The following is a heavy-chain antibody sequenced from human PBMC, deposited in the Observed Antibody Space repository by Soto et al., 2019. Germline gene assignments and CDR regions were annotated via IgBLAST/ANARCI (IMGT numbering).Heavy chain of an antibody. CDR3: AHRPSGWYLFDY. Sequence: QITLKESGPTLVRPTQTLTLTCTFSGFSLSTSGLGVGWIRQPPGKALEWLALIYWNDDKRYSPSLKARLTITKDNSKTQVVLTMTNMDPVDTATYYCAHRPSGWYLFDYWGQGTLVTVSS. D-gene: IGHD6-19*01. CDR2: IYWNDDK. V-gene: IGHV2-5*01. CDR1: GFSLSTSGLG. J-gene: IGHJ4*02.